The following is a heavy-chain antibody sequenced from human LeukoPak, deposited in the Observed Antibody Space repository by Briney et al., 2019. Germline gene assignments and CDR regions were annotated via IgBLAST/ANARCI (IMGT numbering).Heavy chain of an antibody. V-gene: IGHV3-9*01. CDR3: AKDRDYGSGSGYYFDY. J-gene: IGHJ4*02. D-gene: IGHD3-10*01. CDR1: GFTFDDYA. Sequence: GGSLRLSCAASGFTFDDYAMHWVRQAPGKGLEWVSGISWNSGSIGYADSVKGRFTTSRDNAKNSLYLQMNSLRAEDTALYYCAKDRDYGSGSGYYFDYWGQGTLVTVSS. CDR2: ISWNSGSI.